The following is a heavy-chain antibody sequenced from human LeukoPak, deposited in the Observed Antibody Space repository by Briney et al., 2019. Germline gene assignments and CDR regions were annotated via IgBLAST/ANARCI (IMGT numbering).Heavy chain of an antibody. D-gene: IGHD4-11*01. CDR3: VRDYSNFVQGD. CDR1: GDSISSSHYY. CDR2: IYFGGET. Sequence: SETLCLTCTVSGDSISSSHYYWGWIRQSPGRGLEWLGSIYFGGETHYNPSLNSRVTIFLDTSKNRFSLNLISVTATDTAVYYCVRDYSNFVQGDWGQGTLVTVSS. V-gene: IGHV4-39*02. J-gene: IGHJ4*02.